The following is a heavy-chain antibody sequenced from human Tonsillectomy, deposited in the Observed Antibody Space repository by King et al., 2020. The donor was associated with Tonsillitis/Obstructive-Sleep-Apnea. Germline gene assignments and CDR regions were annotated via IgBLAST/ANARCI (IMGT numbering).Heavy chain of an antibody. CDR2: IYWDDDK. CDR3: ARGSYDSDAFDI. CDR1: GFSLSTGGVG. V-gene: IGHV2-5*02. Sequence: TLKESGPTLVKPTRTLTLTCTFSGFSLSTGGVGVGWIRQPPGKALEWLALIYWDDDKHYSPSLKSRLTISKDTSKNQVALTMTNMDPVDTATYYCARGSYDSDAFDIWGQGTMVTVSS. D-gene: IGHD3-10*01. J-gene: IGHJ3*02.